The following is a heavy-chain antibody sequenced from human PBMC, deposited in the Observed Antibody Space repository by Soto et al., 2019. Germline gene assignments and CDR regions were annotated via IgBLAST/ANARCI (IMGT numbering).Heavy chain of an antibody. CDR1: GGTFNSYL. D-gene: IGHD2-2*01. Sequence: QVQLVQSGAEVKNPGSSVKVSCKTSGGTFNSYLIDWVRQAPGQGLEWMGGIIPAFGRAKYAQKFQARVTITAAKSTTTAYMQLRTLTSEDTAVYYCARGLDQPPVGLYFDTWGQGTLVTVSS. CDR2: IIPAFGRA. V-gene: IGHV1-69*06. CDR3: ARGLDQPPVGLYFDT. J-gene: IGHJ4*02.